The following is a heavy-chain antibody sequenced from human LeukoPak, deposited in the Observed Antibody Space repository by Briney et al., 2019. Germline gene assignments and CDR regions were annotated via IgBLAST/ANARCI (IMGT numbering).Heavy chain of an antibody. D-gene: IGHD3-22*01. CDR3: AKDQNSGYYFDY. CDR2: IWYDGNNK. J-gene: IGHJ4*02. V-gene: IGHV3-33*03. CDR1: GFTFSSYG. Sequence: GGSLRLSCAASGFTFSSYGMHWVRQAPGKGLGWVAVIWYDGNNKNYADSVKGRITISRDNSKNTLYLQMNSLRAADTAVYYCAKDQNSGYYFDYWGQGTLVTVSS.